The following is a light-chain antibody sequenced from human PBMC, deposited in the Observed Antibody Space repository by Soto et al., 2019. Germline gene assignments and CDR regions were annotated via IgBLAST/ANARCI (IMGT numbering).Light chain of an antibody. CDR1: QSISTF. CDR2: AAS. Sequence: DIQMTQSPSSLSASVGYRVTITCRSSQSISTFLNWYQQKPGKAPNLLIYAASGLQSGVPSRFSGSGSGTDFTLTISSLEPEDSAVYYCQQRHMWPITFGQGTRLEIK. CDR3: QQRHMWPIT. J-gene: IGKJ5*01. V-gene: IGKV1-39*01.